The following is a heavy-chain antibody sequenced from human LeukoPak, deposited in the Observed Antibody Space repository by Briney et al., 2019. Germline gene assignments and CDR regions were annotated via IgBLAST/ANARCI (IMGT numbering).Heavy chain of an antibody. CDR2: IWYDGSNK. CDR3: AKGPHTQDYYDSSGYYYDY. D-gene: IGHD3-22*01. Sequence: GGSLRLSCAASGFTFSSYGMHWVRQAPGKGLEGVAVIWYDGSNKYYADSVKGRFTISRDNSKNTLYLQMNSLRAEDTAVYYCAKGPHTQDYYDSSGYYYDYWGQGTLVTVSS. V-gene: IGHV3-33*06. CDR1: GFTFSSYG. J-gene: IGHJ4*02.